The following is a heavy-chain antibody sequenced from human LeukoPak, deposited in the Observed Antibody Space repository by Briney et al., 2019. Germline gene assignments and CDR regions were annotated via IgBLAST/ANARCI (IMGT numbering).Heavy chain of an antibody. CDR2: IYYSGST. Sequence: ETLSLTCAVSGGSISPYYWSWIRQPPGKGLEWIGYIYYSGSTNYNPSLKSRVTISVDTSKNQFSLKLSSVTAADTAVYYCARAFYPGYYSYMAVWGKGTTVTVSS. CDR1: GGSISPYY. D-gene: IGHD3-3*02. V-gene: IGHV4-59*01. CDR3: ARAFYPGYYSYMAV. J-gene: IGHJ6*03.